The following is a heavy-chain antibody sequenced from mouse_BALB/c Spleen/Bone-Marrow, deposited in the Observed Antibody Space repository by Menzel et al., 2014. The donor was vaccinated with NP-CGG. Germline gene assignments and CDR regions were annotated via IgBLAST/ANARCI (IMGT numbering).Heavy chain of an antibody. CDR2: INPYNGGT. J-gene: IGHJ4*01. CDR3: ASWSTTGAMDY. Sequence: VQLQQSGPELVKPGASMRISCRASGYSFTAYTMNWVKQSHGKNLEWIGLINPYNGGTSYNQKFKGKATLTVDKSSSTPYMELLSLTSEDSAVYYCASWSTTGAMDYWGQGTSVTVSS. V-gene: IGHV1-18*01. D-gene: IGHD5-1*01. CDR1: GYSFTAYT.